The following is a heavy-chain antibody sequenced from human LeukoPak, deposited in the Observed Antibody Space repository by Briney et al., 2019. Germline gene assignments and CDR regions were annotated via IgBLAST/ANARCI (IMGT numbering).Heavy chain of an antibody. J-gene: IGHJ6*02. CDR1: GGTFSSYA. Sequence: GASVKVSCKASGGTFSSYAISWVRQAPGQGLEWMGGIIPIFGTANYAQKLQGRVTMTTDTSTSTAYMELRSLRSDDTAVYYCARETDLETQAIYGMDVWGQGTTVTVSS. V-gene: IGHV1-69*05. CDR2: IIPIFGTA. CDR3: ARETDLETQAIYGMDV.